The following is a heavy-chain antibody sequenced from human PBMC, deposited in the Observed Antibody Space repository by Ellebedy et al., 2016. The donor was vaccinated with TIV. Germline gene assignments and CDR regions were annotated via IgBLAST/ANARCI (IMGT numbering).Heavy chain of an antibody. V-gene: IGHV1-69*13. Sequence: ASVKVSCKASGFTFIDNCIHWVRHAPGQGPEWMGGIIPLSGTTHYAQKFQGTVTITADVSTTTVYIELRSLRSEDTALYYCTRGYSSYFYGFDHWGQGTLVTVSS. CDR1: GFTFIDNC. D-gene: IGHD5-12*01. CDR2: IIPLSGTT. J-gene: IGHJ4*02. CDR3: TRGYSSYFYGFDH.